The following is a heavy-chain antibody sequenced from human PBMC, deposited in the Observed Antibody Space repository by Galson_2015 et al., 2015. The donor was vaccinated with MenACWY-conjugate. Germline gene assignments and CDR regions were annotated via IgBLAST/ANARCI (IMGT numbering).Heavy chain of an antibody. CDR2: ISKSGSPI. J-gene: IGHJ6*03. CDR3: ARVGTWIHQYFYYMDV. CDR1: GFTFTGYE. V-gene: IGHV3-48*03. D-gene: IGHD5-18*01. Sequence: SLRLSCAASGFTFTGYEFNWVRQAPGKGQEWLSYISKSGSPIYYADSVKGRFTISRDNIKKSLFLEMNSLRAGDTGVYYCARVGTWIHQYFYYMDVWGKGTTVTVSS.